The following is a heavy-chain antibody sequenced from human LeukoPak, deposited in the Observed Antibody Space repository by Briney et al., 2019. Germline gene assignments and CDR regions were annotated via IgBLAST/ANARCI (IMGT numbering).Heavy chain of an antibody. V-gene: IGHV3-66*01. J-gene: IGHJ4*02. CDR3: ARASSYYDSSGFVDY. Sequence: GGSLRLSCAASGFTVSSNYMSWVRQAPGKGLEWVSVIYSGGSTYYADSVKGRFTISRDNSKNTLYLQMNSLRAEDTAVYYCARASSYYDSSGFVDYWGQGTLVTVSS. D-gene: IGHD3-22*01. CDR2: IYSGGST. CDR1: GFTVSSNY.